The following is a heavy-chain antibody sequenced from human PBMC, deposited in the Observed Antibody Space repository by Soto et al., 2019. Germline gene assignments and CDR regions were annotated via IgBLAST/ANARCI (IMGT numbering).Heavy chain of an antibody. V-gene: IGHV3-21*01. Sequence: EVHLVESGGGLVKPRGSLRLTCAGSGFSFSDYTMNWVRQAPGKGLEWVSSISRGSDYIFYADTVKGRFTISRDNARNSLYLQMSSLRAEDTAVYYCAKDSGCVNNACAYDPWGQGTLVSVSS. CDR1: GFSFSDYT. CDR2: ISRGSDYI. CDR3: AKDSGCVNNACAYDP. D-gene: IGHD1-20*01. J-gene: IGHJ5*02.